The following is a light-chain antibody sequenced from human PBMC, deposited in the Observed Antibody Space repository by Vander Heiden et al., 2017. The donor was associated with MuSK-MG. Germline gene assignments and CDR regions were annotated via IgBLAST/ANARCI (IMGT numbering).Light chain of an antibody. CDR2: VTS. Sequence: QTVVTQEPSLTVTPEGKVTLTCASSTGAVTGGSYPNRFPPKTGTETRALMVVTSNQHSWTPARFAGSLFGGKDSPTLSVVQPEDEAEDECLLHSGGVHLGVFGGGTKLTVL. CDR3: LLHSGGVHLGV. V-gene: IGLV7-43*01. CDR1: TGAVTGGSY. J-gene: IGLJ2*01.